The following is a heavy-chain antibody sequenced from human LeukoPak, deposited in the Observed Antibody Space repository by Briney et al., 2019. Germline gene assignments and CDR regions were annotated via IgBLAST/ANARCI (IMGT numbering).Heavy chain of an antibody. CDR1: DGSISSGGYS. V-gene: IGHV4-30-2*01. Sequence: PSQTLSLTCAVSDGSISSGGYSWSWIRQPPGKGLEWIGYIYHSGSTYYNPSLKSRVTISVDRSKNQFSLKLSSVTAADTAVYYCARDRASYGSGSYYSFGWFDPWGQGTLVTVSS. CDR2: IYHSGST. D-gene: IGHD3-10*01. CDR3: ARDRASYGSGSYYSFGWFDP. J-gene: IGHJ5*02.